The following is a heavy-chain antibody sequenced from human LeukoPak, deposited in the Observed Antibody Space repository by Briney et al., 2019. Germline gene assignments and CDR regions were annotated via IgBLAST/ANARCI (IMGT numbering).Heavy chain of an antibody. D-gene: IGHD6-13*01. Sequence: ASVNVSRKASGYTFTIYDIKWVRQPTAQGLEWVGGMNPNRGNTGYSQKVQGRVTITRNSAISTAYMDLSRPRYDDTAVNHSASVGLRYSSSWNDAFDIWGQGTMVTVSS. CDR3: ASVGLRYSSSWNDAFDI. V-gene: IGHV1-8*03. J-gene: IGHJ3*02. CDR1: GYTFTIYD. CDR2: MNPNRGNT.